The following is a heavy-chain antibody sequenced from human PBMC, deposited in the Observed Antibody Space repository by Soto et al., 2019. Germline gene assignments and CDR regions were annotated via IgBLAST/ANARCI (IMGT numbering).Heavy chain of an antibody. D-gene: IGHD5-12*01. CDR1: GFSFSSYT. Sequence: PGGSLRLSCAASGFSFSSYTMNWVRQAPGKGLEWVSLLSSSNSFIYYADSVKGRFTISRDNAKNSLYLQMNSLRAEDTAVYYCARDRRAQYGGHDLVLDYWGHGTLVTVSS. CDR3: ARDRRAQYGGHDLVLDY. V-gene: IGHV3-21*01. CDR2: LSSSNSFI. J-gene: IGHJ4*01.